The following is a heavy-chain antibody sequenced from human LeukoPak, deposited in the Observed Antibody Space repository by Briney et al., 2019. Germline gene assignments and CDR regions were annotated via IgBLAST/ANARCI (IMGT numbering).Heavy chain of an antibody. J-gene: IGHJ5*02. Sequence: ASVKVSCKASGYTFVGYYIHWMRQAPGQGLEWMGWINPNSGGTHYAQRFQGRVTMTKDTSISTAYMEVSRLRSDDTAVFYCARSEGKNWESWAFDPWGQGTLVTVSS. V-gene: IGHV1-2*02. CDR1: GYTFVGYY. CDR2: INPNSGGT. CDR3: ARSEGKNWESWAFDP. D-gene: IGHD7-27*01.